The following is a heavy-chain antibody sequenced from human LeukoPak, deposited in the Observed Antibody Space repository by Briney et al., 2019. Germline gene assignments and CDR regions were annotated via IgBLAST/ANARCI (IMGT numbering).Heavy chain of an antibody. CDR2: INPKSGAS. CDR3: ARGTVTTSFVLSGWFDP. CDR1: GYKFSYYY. Sequence: ASVKVSCKASGYKFSYYYIHWVRQAPGQGLEWMGWINPKSGASSSAQSFQGRVTMTRDTSLNTLYMELSRLKFDDTAVYFCARGTVTTSFVLSGWFDPWGPGALVTVSS. D-gene: IGHD4-17*01. J-gene: IGHJ5*02. V-gene: IGHV1-2*02.